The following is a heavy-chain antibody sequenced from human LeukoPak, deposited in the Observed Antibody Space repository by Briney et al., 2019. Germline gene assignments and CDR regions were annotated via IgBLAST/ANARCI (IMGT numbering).Heavy chain of an antibody. CDR1: GFTFSDYY. D-gene: IGHD3-3*01. CDR2: ISNSGSTI. CDR3: ARNTGAGFWSGYSDYYYGMDV. Sequence: PGGSLRLSCAASGFTFSDYYMSWIRQAPGKGLEWVSYISNSGSTIYYADSVKGRFTISRDNAKNSLYLQMNSLRAEDTAVYYCARNTGAGFWSGYSDYYYGMDVWGQGTTVTVSS. V-gene: IGHV3-11*01. J-gene: IGHJ6*02.